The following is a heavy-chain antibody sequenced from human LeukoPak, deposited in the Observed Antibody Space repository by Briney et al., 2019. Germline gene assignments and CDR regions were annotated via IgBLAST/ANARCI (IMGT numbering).Heavy chain of an antibody. CDR3: ARGGYYTAMVYFDY. CDR1: GFTVSSNY. Sequence: GGSLRLSCAASGFTVSSNYMSWVRQAPGNGLEWVSVIYSGGSTYYADSVKGRFTISRHNSKNTLYLQMNSLRAEDTAVYYCARGGYYTAMVYFDYWGQGTLVTVSS. J-gene: IGHJ4*02. CDR2: IYSGGST. D-gene: IGHD5-18*01. V-gene: IGHV3-53*04.